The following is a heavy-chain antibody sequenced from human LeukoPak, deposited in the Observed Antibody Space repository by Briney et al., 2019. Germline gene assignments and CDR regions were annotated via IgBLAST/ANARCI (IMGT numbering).Heavy chain of an antibody. CDR3: ATGIGYDAFDI. Sequence: GGSLRLSCAASGFTFSRYAMYWVRQTPGKGLEWVAVISHGGSNKYYADSVKGRFTISRDNSKNTLYLQMNSLRADDTAVYYCATGIGYDAFDIWGQGTMVTVSS. CDR1: GFTFSRYA. V-gene: IGHV3-30-3*01. CDR2: ISHGGSNK. J-gene: IGHJ3*02. D-gene: IGHD1-1*01.